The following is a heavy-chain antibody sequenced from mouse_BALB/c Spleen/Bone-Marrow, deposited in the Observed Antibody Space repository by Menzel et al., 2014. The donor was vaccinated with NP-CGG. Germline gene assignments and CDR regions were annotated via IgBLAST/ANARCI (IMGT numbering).Heavy chain of an antibody. D-gene: IGHD1-1*01. J-gene: IGHJ2*01. V-gene: IGHV1-54*03. CDR2: IYPGSGGT. CDR3: ARGTTVYYFDY. CDR1: GYAFTNYL. Sequence: LVESGAELVRPGTSVKVSCKASGYAFTNYLIEWVKQRPGQGLEWIGVIYPGSGGTNYNEKFRDKATLTADKSSSTAYMQLSSRTSDDSAVYFCARGTTVYYFDYWGQGTTLTVSS.